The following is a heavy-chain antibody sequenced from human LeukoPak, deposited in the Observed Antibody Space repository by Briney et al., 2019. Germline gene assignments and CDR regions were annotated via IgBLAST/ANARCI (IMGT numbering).Heavy chain of an antibody. Sequence: KPSETLSLTCTVSGGSISSSSYYWGWIRQPPGEGLEWIGSVYYSGSTYYNPSLKSRVTRSVDTSKNQFSLKLSSVTAADTAVYYCARRNYYDSSGYYYEDYWGQGALVTVCS. CDR3: ARRNYYDSSGYYYEDY. V-gene: IGHV4-39*01. CDR2: VYYSGST. D-gene: IGHD3-22*01. CDR1: GGSISSSSYY. J-gene: IGHJ4*02.